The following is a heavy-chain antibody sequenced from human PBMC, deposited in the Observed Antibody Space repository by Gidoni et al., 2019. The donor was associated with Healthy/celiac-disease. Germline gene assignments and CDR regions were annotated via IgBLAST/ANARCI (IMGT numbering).Heavy chain of an antibody. Sequence: QVQLQESGPGLVKPSQTLSLTCTVSGGSIRSGGYYWSWIRQHPGKGLEWIGYIDYSGSTYYNPSLKSRVTISVDTSKNQFSLKLSSVTAADAAVYYCARGDGSGSPSFDYWGQGTLVTVSS. CDR3: ARGDGSGSPSFDY. V-gene: IGHV4-31*03. J-gene: IGHJ4*02. D-gene: IGHD3-10*01. CDR2: IDYSGST. CDR1: GGSIRSGGYY.